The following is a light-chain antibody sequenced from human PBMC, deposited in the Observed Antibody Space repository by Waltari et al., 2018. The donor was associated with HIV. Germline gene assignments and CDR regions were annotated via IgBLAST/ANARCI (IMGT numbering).Light chain of an antibody. CDR3: SSYTISSTLV. CDR2: DVS. Sequence: QSALTQPASVSGSPGQSITISCTGTSSDVGGYNYVPWYQQHPGKAPNLMIYDVSNRPSGVSTRFSGSKSGNTAFLTISGLQAEDEADYYCSSYTISSTLVFGGGTKLTVL. CDR1: SSDVGGYNY. J-gene: IGLJ2*01. V-gene: IGLV2-14*01.